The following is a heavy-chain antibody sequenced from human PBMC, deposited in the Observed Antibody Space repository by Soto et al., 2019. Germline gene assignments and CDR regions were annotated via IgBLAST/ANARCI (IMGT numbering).Heavy chain of an antibody. V-gene: IGHV3-30-3*01. D-gene: IGHD3-16*01. Sequence: QVQLVESGGGVVQPGRSLRLSCAASGFTFRSYAMHWVRQAPGKGLEWVAIVSYDGSNKYYADSVKGRFTISRDNSKNTLCLQMNSLRADETDVHYCAGDRGSWYVGGSTEYFQHWGQGTLVTVSS. CDR1: GFTFRSYA. CDR2: VSYDGSNK. J-gene: IGHJ1*01. CDR3: AGDRGSWYVGGSTEYFQH.